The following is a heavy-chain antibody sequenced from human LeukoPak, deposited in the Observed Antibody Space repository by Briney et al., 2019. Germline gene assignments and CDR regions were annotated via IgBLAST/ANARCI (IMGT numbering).Heavy chain of an antibody. D-gene: IGHD6-13*01. V-gene: IGHV3-48*04. CDR3: ARDLGGSSWSLRAFDI. CDR2: SSASGTI. CDR1: GFTFSRNS. J-gene: IGHJ3*02. Sequence: GGSLRLSCAASGFTFSRNSMNWVRQAPGKGLEWVSYSSASGTIFYADSVKGRFTISRDIAKNSLYLQMNSLRAEDTAVYYCARDLGGSSWSLRAFDIWGQGTMVTVSS.